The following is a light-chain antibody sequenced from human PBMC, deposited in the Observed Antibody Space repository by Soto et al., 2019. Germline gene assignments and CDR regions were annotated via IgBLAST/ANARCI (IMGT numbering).Light chain of an antibody. V-gene: IGLV1-44*01. Sequence: QSVLTQPPSASGTPGQRVTISCSGSSSNIGSNTVNWYQQFPGTAPKLLIYSNNQRPSGVPDRFSGSKSGTSASLAISGLQSEDEAYYYCAAWDDSLNGYVVFGGGTQLTVL. CDR3: AAWDDSLNGYVV. CDR1: SSNIGSNT. CDR2: SNN. J-gene: IGLJ2*01.